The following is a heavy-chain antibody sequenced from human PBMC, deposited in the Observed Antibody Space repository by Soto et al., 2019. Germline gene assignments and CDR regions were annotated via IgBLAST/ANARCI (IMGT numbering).Heavy chain of an antibody. CDR3: ARDFVGVGAAAGTFGA. CDR1: GFTVSSNY. CDR2: IYSGGST. D-gene: IGHD6-13*01. V-gene: IGHV3-53*02. J-gene: IGHJ5*02. Sequence: EVQLVETGGGLIQPGGSLRLSCAASGFTVSSNYMSWVRQAPGKGLEWVSVIYSGGSTYYADSVKGRFTISRDNSKNTLHLQMNSLRAEDTAVYYCARDFVGVGAAAGTFGAWGQGTLVTVSS.